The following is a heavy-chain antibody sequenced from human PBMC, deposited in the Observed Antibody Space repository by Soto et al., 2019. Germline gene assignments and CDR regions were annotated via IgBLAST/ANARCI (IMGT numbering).Heavy chain of an antibody. J-gene: IGHJ3*02. CDR3: ARSENYYDSSGYNGNAFDI. V-gene: IGHV4-59*01. CDR2: IYYSGST. D-gene: IGHD3-22*01. CDR1: GGSISSYY. Sequence: SETLSLTCTVSGGSISSYYWSWIRQPPGKGLEWIGYIYYSGSTNYNPSRKSRVTISVDTAKNQFSLKLSSVTAADTAVYYWARSENYYDSSGYNGNAFDIWGQGTMVTVSS.